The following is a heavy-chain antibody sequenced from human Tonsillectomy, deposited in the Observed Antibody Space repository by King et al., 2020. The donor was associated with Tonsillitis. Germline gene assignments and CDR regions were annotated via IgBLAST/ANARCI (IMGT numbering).Heavy chain of an antibody. Sequence: VQLVESGGGVVQPGRSLRLSCAASGFTFSSYGMHWVRQAPGKGLEWVAVIWYDGSNKYYADSVKGRFTISRDNSKNTLYLQMNSLRAEDTAVNYCARTKGSYYYDSSGYLGAFDIWGQGTMVTVSS. CDR1: GFTFSSYG. D-gene: IGHD3-22*01. V-gene: IGHV3-33*01. J-gene: IGHJ3*02. CDR2: IWYDGSNK. CDR3: ARTKGSYYYDSSGYLGAFDI.